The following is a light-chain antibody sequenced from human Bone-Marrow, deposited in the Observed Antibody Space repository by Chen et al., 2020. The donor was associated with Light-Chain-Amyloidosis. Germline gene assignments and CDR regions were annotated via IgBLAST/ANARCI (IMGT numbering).Light chain of an antibody. CDR1: ESLLYRSNNKNY. Sequence: DIVMTQSPDSLVVSLGERATINCKSSESLLYRSNNKNYLGWYQQKPGQSPKLLMYWASTRESGVPDRFSGSGSGTDFTLTISSLQAEDVAVYYCQQYYSTPYTFGQGTKLEIQ. J-gene: IGKJ2*01. CDR3: QQYYSTPYT. CDR2: WAS. V-gene: IGKV4-1*01.